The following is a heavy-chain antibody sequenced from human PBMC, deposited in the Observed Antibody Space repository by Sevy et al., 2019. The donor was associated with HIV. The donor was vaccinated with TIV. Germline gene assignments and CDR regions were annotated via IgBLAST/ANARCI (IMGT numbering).Heavy chain of an antibody. CDR2: IYYSGST. CDR3: AGVVVAGYCSSTSCDNWFDP. Sequence: SETLSLTCTVSGGSVSSGSYYWSWIRQPPGKGLEWIGYIYYSGSTNYNPSLKSRVTISVDTSKNQFSLKLSSVTAADTAVYYCAGVVVAGYCSSTSCDNWFDPWGQGTLVTVSS. CDR1: GGSVSSGSYY. V-gene: IGHV4-61*01. J-gene: IGHJ5*02. D-gene: IGHD2-2*01.